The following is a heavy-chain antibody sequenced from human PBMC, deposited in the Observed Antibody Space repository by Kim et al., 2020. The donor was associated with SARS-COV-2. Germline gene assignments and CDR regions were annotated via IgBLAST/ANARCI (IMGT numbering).Heavy chain of an antibody. D-gene: IGHD2-21*01. Sequence: YYTPSLKSRVTISVDTSKNQFSLKLSSVTAADTAVYYCARHAPLVVIDYWGQGTLVTVSS. CDR3: ARHAPLVVIDY. J-gene: IGHJ4*02. V-gene: IGHV4-39*01.